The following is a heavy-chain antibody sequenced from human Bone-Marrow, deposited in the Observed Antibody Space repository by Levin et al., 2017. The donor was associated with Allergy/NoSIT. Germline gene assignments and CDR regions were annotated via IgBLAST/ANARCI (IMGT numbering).Heavy chain of an antibody. V-gene: IGHV1-18*01. CDR1: GYSFTSYG. Sequence: GASVKVSCQTSGYSFTSYGISWVRQAPGQGLEWMGWISASNGNTYYARKFQGRVTMSTDTSTTTAYMELRSLRSDDTAIYYCAGAPGLRRAGPAWGQGTLVTVSS. CDR3: AGAPGLRRAGPA. D-gene: IGHD2-21*02. CDR2: ISASNGNT. J-gene: IGHJ5*02.